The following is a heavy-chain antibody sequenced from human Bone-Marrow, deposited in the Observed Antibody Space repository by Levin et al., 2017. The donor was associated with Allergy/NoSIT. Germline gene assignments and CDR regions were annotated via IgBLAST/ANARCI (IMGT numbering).Heavy chain of an antibody. J-gene: IGHJ6*02. V-gene: IGHV4-59*01. CDR3: ARDAQASPTRNYGMDV. CDR2: IYYSGST. Sequence: SETLSLTCTVSGDSISRYYWSWIRQPPGKGLEWIGYIYYSGSTNYNPSFKSRVTISVNTSTNQFSLDLNFVTAADTAVYYCARDAQASPTRNYGMDVWGQGTTVTVSS. CDR1: GDSISRYY.